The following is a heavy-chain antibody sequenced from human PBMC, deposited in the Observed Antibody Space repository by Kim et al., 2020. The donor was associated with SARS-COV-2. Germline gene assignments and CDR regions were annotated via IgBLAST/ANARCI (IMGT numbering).Heavy chain of an antibody. J-gene: IGHJ6*02. V-gene: IGHV3-53*01. D-gene: IGHD6-13*01. CDR3: ARSIAAADTPWRNYGMDV. Sequence: GGSLRLSCAASGFTVSSNYMSWVRQAPGKGLEWVSVIYSGGSTYYADSVKGRFTISRDNSKNTLYLQMNSLRAEDTAVYYCARSIAAADTPWRNYGMDVWGQGTTVTVSS. CDR1: GFTVSSNY. CDR2: IYSGGST.